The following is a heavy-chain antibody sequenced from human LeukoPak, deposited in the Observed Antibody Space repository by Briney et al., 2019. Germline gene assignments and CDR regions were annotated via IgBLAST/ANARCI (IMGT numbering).Heavy chain of an antibody. CDR2: IYYSGST. CDR3: ARGTTVTTNYYYYYMDV. V-gene: IGHV4-39*07. J-gene: IGHJ6*03. CDR1: GGSISSSSYY. Sequence: SETLSLTCTVSGGSISSSSYYWGWIRQPPGKGLEWIGSIYYSGSTYYNPSLKSRVTISVDTSKNQFSLKLSSVTAADTAVYYCARGTTVTTNYYYYYMDVWGKGTTVTVSS. D-gene: IGHD4-17*01.